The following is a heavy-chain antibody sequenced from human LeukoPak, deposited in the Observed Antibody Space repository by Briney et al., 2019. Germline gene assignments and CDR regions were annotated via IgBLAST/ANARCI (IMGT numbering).Heavy chain of an antibody. CDR1: GYSFTSYW. CDR3: ATHPGGLQSGFDN. D-gene: IGHD5-24*01. J-gene: IGHJ4*02. CDR2: IHPGDSDT. V-gene: IGHV5-51*01. Sequence: LGEALKISCKGPGYSFTSYWIGWVRQMPGKGLEYMGIIHPGDSDTRYSPSFQGQVTISVDRSSSTAYIQSSRLKASDTAMYYCATHPGGLQSGFDNWGQGTLVTVSS.